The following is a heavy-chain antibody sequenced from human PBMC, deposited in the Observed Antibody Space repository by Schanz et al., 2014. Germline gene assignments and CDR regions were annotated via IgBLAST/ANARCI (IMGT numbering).Heavy chain of an antibody. J-gene: IGHJ6*02. CDR2: ISSSGTTI. CDR1: GFTFSSYG. Sequence: VQLVESGGGVVQFGRSLRLSCVASGFTFSSYGMHWVRQAPGKGLEWVSYISSSGTTIYYADSVKGRFTISRDNAKNSLFLQMNSLRVEDTAVYYCARLPVGYGSGIWDVWGQGTSXTVSS. V-gene: IGHV3-48*01. CDR3: ARLPVGYGSGIWDV. D-gene: IGHD3-10*01.